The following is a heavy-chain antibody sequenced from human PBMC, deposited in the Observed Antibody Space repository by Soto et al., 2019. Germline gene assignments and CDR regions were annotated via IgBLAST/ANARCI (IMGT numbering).Heavy chain of an antibody. V-gene: IGHV3-9*01. CDR1: GLTFDDYA. D-gene: IGHD3-16*01. J-gene: IGHJ6*04. CDR2: ISWNGDSI. Sequence: EVQLVESGGGLVQPGGSLRLSCAASGLTFDDYAMHWVRQAPGKGLEWVSGISWNGDSIAYADSVKGRFTISRDNAKNSLYLQLIRLRAEDTALYYCVSQPHDSRGLHFPGLDVWGIETTVPVPS. CDR3: VSQPHDSRGLHFPGLDV.